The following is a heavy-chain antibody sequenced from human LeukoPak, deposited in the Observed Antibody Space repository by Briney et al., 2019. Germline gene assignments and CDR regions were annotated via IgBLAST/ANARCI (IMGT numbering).Heavy chain of an antibody. CDR3: AREKIGGVDY. J-gene: IGHJ4*02. CDR2: INHSGST. V-gene: IGHV4-38-2*02. D-gene: IGHD4-23*01. Sequence: SETLSLTCNVSGYSISSGYYWSWIRQPPGKGLEWIGEINHSGSTNYNPSLKSRVTISVDTSKNQFSLKLSSVTAADTAVYYCAREKIGGVDYWGQGTLVTVSS. CDR1: GYSISSGYY.